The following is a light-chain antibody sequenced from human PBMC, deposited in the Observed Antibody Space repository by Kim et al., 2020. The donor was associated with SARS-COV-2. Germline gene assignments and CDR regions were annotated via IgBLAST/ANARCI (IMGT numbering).Light chain of an antibody. CDR2: SNN. CDR3: AAWDDSLDGVV. CDR1: SSNIGSNT. J-gene: IGLJ2*01. V-gene: IGLV1-44*01. Sequence: ELTQPPSASGTPGQRVTISCSGSSSNIGSNTVNWYQQLPGAAPKLLIYSNNQRPSGVPDRISGSKSGTSASLAISGLQSEDEADYYCAAWDDSLDGVVFGGGTQLTDL.